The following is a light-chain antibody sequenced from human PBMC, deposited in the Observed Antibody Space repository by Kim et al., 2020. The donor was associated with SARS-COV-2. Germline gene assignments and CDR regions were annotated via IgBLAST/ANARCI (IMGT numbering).Light chain of an antibody. Sequence: QSALTQPASVSGSPGQSITISCTGTSSDVGGYNYVSWYQHHPGKAPKLMIYDVSKRPSGISNRFSGSKSGNTASLTISGLQAEDEADSYCSSYTSSSTYSVFGTGTKVTVL. J-gene: IGLJ1*01. CDR2: DVS. CDR3: SSYTSSSTYSV. CDR1: SSDVGGYNY. V-gene: IGLV2-14*03.